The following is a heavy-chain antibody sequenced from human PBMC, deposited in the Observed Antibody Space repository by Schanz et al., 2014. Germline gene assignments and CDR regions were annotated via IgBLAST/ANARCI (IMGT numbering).Heavy chain of an antibody. CDR3: YGMDV. Sequence: QVQLQESGPGLVKPSQTLSLTCAVSGGSISSGGYSWSWIRQQPGKGLEWIGYIFFRGSTYYNPSLKTRVTISIDTSKTHFSLRLTSVTAADTAVYYCYGMDVWGQGTTVTVSS. CDR2: IFFRGST. J-gene: IGHJ6*02. V-gene: IGHV4-30-4*07. CDR1: GGSISSGGYS.